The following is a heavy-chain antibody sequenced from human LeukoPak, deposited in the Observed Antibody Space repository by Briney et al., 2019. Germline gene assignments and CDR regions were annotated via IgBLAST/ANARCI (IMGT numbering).Heavy chain of an antibody. CDR1: GFTFSNYW. CDR3: ATSSNDFWSGYHDY. V-gene: IGHV3-11*04. Sequence: GGSLRLSCAASGFTFSNYWMHWVRQAPGKGLEWVSYISSSGSTIYYADSVKGRFTISRDNAKNSLYLQMNSLRAEDTAVYYCATSSNDFWSGYHDYWGQGTLVTVSS. CDR2: ISSSGSTI. J-gene: IGHJ4*02. D-gene: IGHD3-3*01.